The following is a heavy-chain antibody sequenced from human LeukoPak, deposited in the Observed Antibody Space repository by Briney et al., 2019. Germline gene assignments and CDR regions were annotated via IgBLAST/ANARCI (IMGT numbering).Heavy chain of an antibody. CDR3: ARDAVDTANAV. CDR1: GFTFSSYA. CDR2: ISYDGSNK. D-gene: IGHD5-18*01. J-gene: IGHJ6*02. Sequence: GGSLRLSCAASGFTFSSYAIHWVRQAPGKGQEWVALISYDGSNKYYADSVKGRFTISRDNSKNTLYLQMNSLRAEDTAVYYCARDAVDTANAVWGQGTTVTVSS. V-gene: IGHV3-30-3*01.